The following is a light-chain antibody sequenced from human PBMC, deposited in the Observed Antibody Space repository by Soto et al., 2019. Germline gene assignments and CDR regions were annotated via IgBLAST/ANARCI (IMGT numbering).Light chain of an antibody. J-gene: IGKJ1*01. CDR3: HQDFNLPWT. V-gene: IGKV3-20*01. CDR1: LSISNN. CDR2: GAS. Sequence: EIVLTQSPGTLSLSPGERATLSCRASLSISNNLAWYQQKPGQAPRLLIYGASTRATGIPDRFSGSGSGTDFTLTISSLQPEDFAVYFCHQDFNLPWTFGQGTKVDIK.